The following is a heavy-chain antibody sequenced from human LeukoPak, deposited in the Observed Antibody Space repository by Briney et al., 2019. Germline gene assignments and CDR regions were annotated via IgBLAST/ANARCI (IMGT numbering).Heavy chain of an antibody. CDR1: GGSISRYY. Sequence: SETLSLTCTVSGGSISRYYWSWIRQPPGKGLEWIGYIYYSGSTNYNPSLKSRVTISVDTSKNQFSLKLSSVTAADTAVYYCARDQVKGYFDYWGQGTLVTVSS. CDR3: ARDQVKGYFDY. CDR2: IYYSGST. D-gene: IGHD2-21*01. V-gene: IGHV4-59*01. J-gene: IGHJ4*02.